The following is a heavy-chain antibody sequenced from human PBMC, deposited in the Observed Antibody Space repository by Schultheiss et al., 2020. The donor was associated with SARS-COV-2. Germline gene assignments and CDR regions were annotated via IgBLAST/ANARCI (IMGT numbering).Heavy chain of an antibody. Sequence: SQTLSLTCTVSGGSISSYYWGWIRQPPGKGLEWIGSIYYSGSTYYNPSLKSRVTISVDTSKNQFSLKLSSVTAADTAVYYCRPESTENWFDPWGQGTLVTVSS. CDR2: IYYSGST. CDR3: RPESTENWFDP. CDR1: GGSISSYY. V-gene: IGHV4-39*07. D-gene: IGHD2-2*01. J-gene: IGHJ5*02.